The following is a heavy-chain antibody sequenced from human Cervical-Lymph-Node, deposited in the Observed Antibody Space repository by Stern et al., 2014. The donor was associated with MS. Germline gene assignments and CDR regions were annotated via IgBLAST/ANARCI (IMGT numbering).Heavy chain of an antibody. CDR1: GYSFTDYW. D-gene: IGHD1-26*01. CDR3: ARSVYRHWELPLEFDY. V-gene: IGHV5-51*01. CDR2: IDPGDPHT. Sequence: EVQLVESGSEVKKPGESLKLSCQFTGYSFTDYWIALVRQMPGKGLERMGLIDPGDPHTKYSPSFQAQVTISADKSISTAYMQWTSLRALDTAMYYCARSVYRHWELPLEFDYWGQGTLVTAS. J-gene: IGHJ4*02.